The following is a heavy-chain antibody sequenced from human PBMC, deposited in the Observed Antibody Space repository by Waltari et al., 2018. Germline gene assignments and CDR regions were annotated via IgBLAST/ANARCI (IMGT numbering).Heavy chain of an antibody. Sequence: QVQLQESGPGLVKPSETLSLTCTVSGGSLSSYYWSWIRQPPGKGLEWIGYIYYSGSTNYNPSLKSRVTISVDTSKNQFSLKLSSVTAADTAVYYCARQSGSYDDAFDIWGQGTMVTVSS. D-gene: IGHD1-26*01. V-gene: IGHV4-59*08. CDR2: IYYSGST. CDR1: GGSLSSYY. CDR3: ARQSGSYDDAFDI. J-gene: IGHJ3*02.